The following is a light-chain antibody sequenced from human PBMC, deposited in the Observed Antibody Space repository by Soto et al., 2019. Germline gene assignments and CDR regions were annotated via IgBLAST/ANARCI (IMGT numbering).Light chain of an antibody. CDR3: GSYTGSITYV. CDR1: TSDVGGYNY. Sequence: QSLLTQPASVSGSLGQSITISCTGTTSDVGGYNYVSWYQQHPGKAPILMIYEVTNRPSGVSNRFSGSKSGNTASLTISGLQVEDEAEYFCGSYTGSITYVVGNGTKVTVL. V-gene: IGLV2-14*01. CDR2: EVT. J-gene: IGLJ1*01.